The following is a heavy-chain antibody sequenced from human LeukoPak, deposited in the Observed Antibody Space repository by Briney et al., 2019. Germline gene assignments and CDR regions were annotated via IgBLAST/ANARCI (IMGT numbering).Heavy chain of an antibody. J-gene: IGHJ4*02. CDR1: GGSISSYY. CDR2: IYYSGST. Sequence: SETLSLTCTVSGGSISSYYWSWIRQPPGKGLEWIGYIYYSGSTNYNPSLKSRVTISVGTSKNQFSLKLSSVTATDTAVYYCARHTFTGSDYWGQGTLVTVSS. V-gene: IGHV4-59*08. D-gene: IGHD3-10*01. CDR3: ARHTFTGSDY.